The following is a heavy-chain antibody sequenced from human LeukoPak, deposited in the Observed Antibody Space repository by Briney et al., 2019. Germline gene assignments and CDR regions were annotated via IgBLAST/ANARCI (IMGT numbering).Heavy chain of an antibody. V-gene: IGHV4-34*01. CDR3: ARLVWNYYGMDV. CDR1: GGSFSGYY. Sequence: SETLSLICAVYGGSFSGYYWGWIRPPPGKGLEWIGEINHSGSTNYNPPLKSRVTISVDTSKNQFSLKLSSVTAADTAVYYCARLVWNYYGMDVWGQGTTVTVSS. CDR2: INHSGST. J-gene: IGHJ6*02. D-gene: IGHD2-8*01.